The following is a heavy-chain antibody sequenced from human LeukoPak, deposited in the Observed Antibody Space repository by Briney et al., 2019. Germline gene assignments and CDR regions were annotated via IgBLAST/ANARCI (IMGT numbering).Heavy chain of an antibody. V-gene: IGHV3-48*01. CDR2: IRGGSSTM. CDR3: ARDRGQTGYYWSYYYYMDV. Sequence: GGSLRLSCAASGFTFSDYSMNWVRQAPGKGLEWVSYIRGGSSTMYYADSVKGRFTISRDNAKNSLYLQMNSLRAEDTAVYYCARDRGQTGYYWSYYYYMDVWGIGTTVTVSS. J-gene: IGHJ6*03. D-gene: IGHD3-9*01. CDR1: GFTFSDYS.